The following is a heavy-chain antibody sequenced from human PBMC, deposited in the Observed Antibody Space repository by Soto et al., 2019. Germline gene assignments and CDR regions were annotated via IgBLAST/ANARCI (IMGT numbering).Heavy chain of an antibody. CDR2: IIPLFRTP. Sequence: QVQLVQSGAEMKEPGSSVKVSCKTSGGTFSSSAISWLRQAPGQGLEWMGGIIPLFRTPDYAQKFQDRVTIAADESTSTAYMELRSLRSEDTAVYYCARDNDRLQLGGNYYYILDVWGQGTTITVSS. V-gene: IGHV1-69*12. CDR1: GGTFSSSA. J-gene: IGHJ6*02. D-gene: IGHD4-4*01. CDR3: ARDNDRLQLGGNYYYILDV.